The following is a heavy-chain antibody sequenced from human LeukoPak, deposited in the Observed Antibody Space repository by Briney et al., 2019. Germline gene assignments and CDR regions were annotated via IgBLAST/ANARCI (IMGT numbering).Heavy chain of an antibody. CDR2: IKQDGSEK. V-gene: IGHV3-7*03. J-gene: IGHJ2*01. Sequence: GGSLRLSCAASGFSFSAYWINWIRQAPGKGLEWVANIKQDGSEKNYVDSVKGRFTISRDNSKNTLYLQMNSLRAEDTAVYYCAKVPWYFDLWGRGTLVTVSS. CDR3: AKVPWYFDL. CDR1: GFSFSAYW.